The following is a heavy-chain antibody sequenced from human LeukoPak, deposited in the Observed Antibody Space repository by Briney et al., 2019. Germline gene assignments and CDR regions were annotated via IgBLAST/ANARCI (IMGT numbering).Heavy chain of an antibody. J-gene: IGHJ2*01. Sequence: GGSLRLSCTASGFTFNNYVMSWVRQAPGKGLEWISYISSGSCGTIYYADSVKGRFTISRDNGKNSLYLQMNSLRDEDTAVYYCARISGYTYWYFDLWGRGTLVTVSS. CDR2: ISSGSCGTI. CDR1: GFTFNNYV. V-gene: IGHV3-48*02. CDR3: ARISGYTYWYFDL. D-gene: IGHD3-22*01.